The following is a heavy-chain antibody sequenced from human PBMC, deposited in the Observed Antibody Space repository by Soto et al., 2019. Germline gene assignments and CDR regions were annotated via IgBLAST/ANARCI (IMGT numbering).Heavy chain of an antibody. V-gene: IGHV4-39*01. CDR3: MLGSGWKDFDY. Sequence: PSETLSLTCTFSGCSIISSSYYWGWIRQPPGKGLERIGNIYYSGSTYYNPSLKSRVTISVDTSKNQFSLKLSSVTAADTAVYYCMLGSGWKDFDYWGQGTLVTVSS. CDR2: IYYSGST. D-gene: IGHD3-22*01. J-gene: IGHJ4*02. CDR1: GCSIISSSYY.